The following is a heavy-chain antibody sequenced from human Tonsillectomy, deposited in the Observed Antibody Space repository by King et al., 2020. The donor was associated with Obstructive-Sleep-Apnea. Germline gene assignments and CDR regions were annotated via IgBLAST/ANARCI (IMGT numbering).Heavy chain of an antibody. D-gene: IGHD3-10*01. Sequence: VQLVESGGGVVQPGRSLRLSCAASGFTFSSYGMHWVRQAPGKGLEWVAVIWYDESNKYYADSVKGRFTISRDNSNNTLYLQMNSLRAEDTAVYYCARVVPHYYGSGSYATPMDVWGQGTTVTVSS. CDR1: GFTFSSYG. CDR3: ARVVPHYYGSGSYATPMDV. V-gene: IGHV3-33*01. CDR2: IWYDESNK. J-gene: IGHJ6*02.